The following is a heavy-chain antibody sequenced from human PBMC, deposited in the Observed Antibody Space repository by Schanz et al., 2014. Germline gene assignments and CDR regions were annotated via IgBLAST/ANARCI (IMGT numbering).Heavy chain of an antibody. D-gene: IGHD5-12*01. CDR2: ISPYNGNT. CDR1: RSTFSSYT. CDR3: ARTGYDPSLTH. V-gene: IGHV1-69*02. Sequence: QVQLVQSGPEVKKPGSSVKVSCKASRSTFSSYTISWVRQAPGQGLEWMGWISPYNGNTNYAPKVQGRVTFTADKSTSTAFLEVNSLRSEDTAVYYCARTGYDPSLTHWGQGTLVTVSS. J-gene: IGHJ4*02.